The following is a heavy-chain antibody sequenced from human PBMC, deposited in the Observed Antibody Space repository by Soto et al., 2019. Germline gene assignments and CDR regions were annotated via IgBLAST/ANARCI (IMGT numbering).Heavy chain of an antibody. CDR3: ARELMTTVTYFDY. Sequence: GGSLRLSCAASGFTFSDHYMDWVRQAPGKGLEWVGRTRNRANSYTTEYAASVKGRFTISRDDSKNSLYLQMNSVKTEDTAVYYCARELMTTVTYFDYWGLGTLVTVSS. J-gene: IGHJ4*02. CDR2: TRNRANSYTT. V-gene: IGHV3-72*01. CDR1: GFTFSDHY. D-gene: IGHD4-17*01.